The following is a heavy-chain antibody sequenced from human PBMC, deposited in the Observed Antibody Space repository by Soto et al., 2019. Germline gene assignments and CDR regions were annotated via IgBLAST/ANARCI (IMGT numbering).Heavy chain of an antibody. J-gene: IGHJ4*02. CDR2: IYYSGST. D-gene: IGHD6-19*01. CDR3: ARGESISVAWFDY. V-gene: IGHV4-31*03. CDR1: GGSISSGGYY. Sequence: SETLSLTCTVSGGSISSGGYYWSWIRQHPGKGLEWIGYIYYSGSTYYNPSLKSRVTISVDTSKNQFSLQLNSVTPEDTAVYYCARGESISVAWFDYWGQGTLVTVSS.